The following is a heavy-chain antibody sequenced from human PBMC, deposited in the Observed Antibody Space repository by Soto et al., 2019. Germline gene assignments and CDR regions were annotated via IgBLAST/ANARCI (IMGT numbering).Heavy chain of an antibody. CDR2: ISSSSSYI. V-gene: IGHV3-21*01. CDR3: AREEMATASYYFDY. J-gene: IGHJ4*02. CDR1: GFTFSSYS. Sequence: EVQLVESGGGLVKPGGSLRLSCAASGFTFSSYSMNWVRQAPGKGLEWVSSISSSSSYIYYADSVKGRFTISRDNAKNSLYLQMNSLRAEDTAVYYCAREEMATASYYFDYWGQGTLVTVAS. D-gene: IGHD5-18*01.